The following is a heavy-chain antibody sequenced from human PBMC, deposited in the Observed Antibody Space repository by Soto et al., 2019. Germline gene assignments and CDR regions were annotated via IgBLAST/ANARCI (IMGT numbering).Heavy chain of an antibody. CDR1: GFSYTSSA. V-gene: IGHV1-58*01. J-gene: IGHJ3*02. Sequence: SVKVSCEACGFSYTSSAGQWVRQARGQRLEWIGWIVVGSGNTNYAQKFQERVTITRDMSTSTAYMELSSLRSEDTAVYYCAADRNVPAARVVIWGQGTMVTVSS. CDR2: IVVGSGNT. D-gene: IGHD2-2*01. CDR3: AADRNVPAARVVI.